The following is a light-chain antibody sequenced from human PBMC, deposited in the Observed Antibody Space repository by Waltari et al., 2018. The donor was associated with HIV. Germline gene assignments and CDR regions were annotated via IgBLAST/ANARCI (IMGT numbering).Light chain of an antibody. CDR3: QQSYNSPWT. CDR2: ATS. CDR1: QSITSY. V-gene: IGKV1-39*01. Sequence: DIQMTQSPSSLSASVGDRVIITCRASQSITSYLTWYQQKPGKAPNLLIYATSSLQSAVPSRFSGSGYGKDFTLTISSLQPEDSATYYCQQSYNSPWTFGQGTKVEI. J-gene: IGKJ1*01.